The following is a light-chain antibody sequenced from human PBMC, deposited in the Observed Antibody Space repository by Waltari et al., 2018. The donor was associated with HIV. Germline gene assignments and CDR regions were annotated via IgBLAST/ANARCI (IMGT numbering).Light chain of an antibody. CDR3: QAWDSSNAV. J-gene: IGLJ2*01. Sequence: SYDLSQPPSVSVSPGQTATISCSGDKLGEKYTCWYQKKPGQPPVLVIYQDSNRPSGIPERFSGSNSGNTATLTISGTQPMDEADYYCQAWDSSNAVFGEGTKLTVL. CDR1: KLGEKY. CDR2: QDS. V-gene: IGLV3-1*01.